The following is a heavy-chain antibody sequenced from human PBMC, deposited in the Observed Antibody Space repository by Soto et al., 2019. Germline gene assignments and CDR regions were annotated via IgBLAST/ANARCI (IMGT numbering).Heavy chain of an antibody. D-gene: IGHD1-26*01. CDR3: ARWKWELLFDY. CDR1: GYSVSSGYY. Sequence: SETLSITCAVSGYSVSSGYYWGWIRQPPGKGLEWIGSIYHSGSTYYNPSLKSRVTISVDTSKNQFSLKLSSVTAADTAVYYCARWKWELLFDYWGQGTLVTVSS. V-gene: IGHV4-38-2*01. CDR2: IYHSGST. J-gene: IGHJ4*02.